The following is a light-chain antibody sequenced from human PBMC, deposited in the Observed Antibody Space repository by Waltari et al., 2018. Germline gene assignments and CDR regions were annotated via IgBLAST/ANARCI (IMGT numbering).Light chain of an antibody. V-gene: IGLV1-51*01. CDR2: DNN. J-gene: IGLJ2*01. CDR1: ISNIGTYY. CDR3: ATWDNSLSEVV. Sequence: QSVLTQPPSVSAAPGQKVTISCSGSISNIGTYYVSWYHQLPGTAPTLLIYDNNKRPSGIPDRFSASKSGTSATLGITGLQIGDEADYYCATWDNSLSEVVFGGGTKLTVL.